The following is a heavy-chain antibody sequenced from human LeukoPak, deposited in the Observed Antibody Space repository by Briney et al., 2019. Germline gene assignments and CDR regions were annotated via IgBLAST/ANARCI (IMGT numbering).Heavy chain of an antibody. CDR2: ISSSSSYI. Sequence: PGGSLSLSCAVSGFTFSSYCMNWVRQAPGEVLEWVSSISSSSSYIFYADSVKGRFTISRDNAKNSLYLQMNSLRAEDTAVYYCARDPVAGNVGWGQGTLVTVSS. J-gene: IGHJ4*02. CDR1: GFTFSSYC. CDR3: ARDPVAGNVG. D-gene: IGHD6-19*01. V-gene: IGHV3-21*01.